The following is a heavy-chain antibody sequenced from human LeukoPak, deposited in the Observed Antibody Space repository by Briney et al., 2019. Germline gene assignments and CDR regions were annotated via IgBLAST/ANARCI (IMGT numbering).Heavy chain of an antibody. D-gene: IGHD3-16*01. J-gene: IGHJ4*02. CDR1: GFTFSGYW. V-gene: IGHV3-74*01. CDR3: ARGWGSGAWLIDS. Sequence: GGSLRLSCAASGFTFSGYWMHWVRQAPVKGLVWVSRIKSDGSRTTYADSVKGRFTISRDNAKNTLYLQMNSLTTEDTAVYYCARGWGSGAWLIDSWGQGTLVSVSS. CDR2: IKSDGSRT.